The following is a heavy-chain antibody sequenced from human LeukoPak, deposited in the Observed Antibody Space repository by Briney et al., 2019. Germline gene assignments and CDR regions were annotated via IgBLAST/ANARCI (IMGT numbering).Heavy chain of an antibody. J-gene: IGHJ4*02. V-gene: IGHV3-74*01. CDR3: ANGRVVPAAIRGGNFDY. CDR2: INTDGSTT. Sequence: GGSLRLSCAASGFTFSRYWMHWVRKAPGKGLVWVSRINTDGSTTSYADSVRGRFTISRDNSKNTLYLQMNSLRAEDTAVYYCANGRVVPAAIRGGNFDYWGQGTLVTVSS. D-gene: IGHD2-2*02. CDR1: GFTFSRYW.